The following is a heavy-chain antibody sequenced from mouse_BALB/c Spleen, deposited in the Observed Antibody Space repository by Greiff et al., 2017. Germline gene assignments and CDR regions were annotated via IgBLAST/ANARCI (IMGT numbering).Heavy chain of an antibody. CDR2: IDPSDSYT. CDR3: ARYGSSYAMDD. D-gene: IGHD1-1*01. J-gene: IGHJ4*01. CDR1: GYTFTSYW. V-gene: IGHV1-69*02. Sequence: QVQLQQPGAELVKPGASVKLSCKASGYTFTSYWMHWVKQRPGQGLEWIGEIDPSDSYTNYNQKFKGKATLTVDKSSSTAYMQLSSLTSEDSAVYYCARYGSSYAMDDWGQGTSVTVSS.